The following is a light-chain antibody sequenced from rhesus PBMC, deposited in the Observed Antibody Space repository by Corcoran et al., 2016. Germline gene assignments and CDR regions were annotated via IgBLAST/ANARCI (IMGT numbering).Light chain of an antibody. Sequence: DIQMTQSPSSLSASVGDRVTITCRASQGITNDLAWYQQKPGETPKLLIYEASSWQSGIPSRFSGSGSGTDFTLTISSLQHEDFATYYCLQYSSSPFTFGPGTKLDIK. J-gene: IGKJ3*01. CDR1: QGITND. CDR3: LQYSSSPFT. V-gene: IGKV1-22*01. CDR2: EAS.